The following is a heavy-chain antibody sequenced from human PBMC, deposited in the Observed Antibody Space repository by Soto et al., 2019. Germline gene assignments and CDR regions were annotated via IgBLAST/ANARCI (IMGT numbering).Heavy chain of an antibody. CDR3: ARDLGGSHDY. Sequence: GSLRLACSASGFTFSTYWMHWVRQAPGKGLVWVSRIKTDGSVTTYADSVKGRFTISRDNDKNTLYLQMNTLRAEDTAVYYCARDLGGSHDYWGRGTLVTVSS. V-gene: IGHV3-74*01. CDR2: IKTDGSVT. CDR1: GFTFSTYW. D-gene: IGHD3-16*01. J-gene: IGHJ4*02.